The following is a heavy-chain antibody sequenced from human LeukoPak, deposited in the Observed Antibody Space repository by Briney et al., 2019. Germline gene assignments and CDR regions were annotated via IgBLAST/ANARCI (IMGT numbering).Heavy chain of an antibody. CDR2: INHSGST. CDR3: ARGYRGVYYYDSSGYYNDY. V-gene: IGHV4-34*01. Sequence: PSETLSLTCAVYGGSFSGYYWSWIRQPPGKGLDWIGEINHSGSTNYNPSLKSRVTISVDTSKNQFSLKLSSVTAADTAVYYCARGYRGVYYYDSSGYYNDYWGQGTLVTVSS. CDR1: GGSFSGYY. D-gene: IGHD3-22*01. J-gene: IGHJ4*02.